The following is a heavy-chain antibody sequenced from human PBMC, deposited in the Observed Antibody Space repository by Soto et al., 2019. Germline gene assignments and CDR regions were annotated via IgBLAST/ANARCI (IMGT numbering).Heavy chain of an antibody. CDR2: IWYDGSNK. J-gene: IGHJ4*02. CDR3: YYYDGTGYGY. V-gene: IGHV3-33*01. Sequence: SLRLSCAASGFTFSSYGMHWVRQAPGKGLEWVAVIWYDGSNKYYADSVKGRFTISRDNSKNTLYLQMNSLKTEDTAVYYSYYYDGTGYGYWGQGTLVTVSS. D-gene: IGHD3-22*01. CDR1: GFTFSSYG.